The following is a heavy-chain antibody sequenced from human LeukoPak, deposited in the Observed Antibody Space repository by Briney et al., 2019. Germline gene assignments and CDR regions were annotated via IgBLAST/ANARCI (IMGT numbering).Heavy chain of an antibody. CDR2: INQDGSDK. J-gene: IGHJ4*02. CDR3: ARSWSSGYYYDY. D-gene: IGHD3-22*01. CDR1: GFTFSRTW. V-gene: IGHV3-7*01. Sequence: GGSLRLSCAASGFTFSRTWMSWVRQAPGKGLEWVANINQDGSDKTNVDSVTGRFTISRDNAKNSLYLQMNSLRVDDTAVYYCARSWSSGYYYDYWGLGTLVTISS.